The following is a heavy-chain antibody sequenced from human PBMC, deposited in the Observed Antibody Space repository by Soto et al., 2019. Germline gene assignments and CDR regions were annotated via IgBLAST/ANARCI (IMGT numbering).Heavy chain of an antibody. V-gene: IGHV1-18*01. CDR2: VSPYNGNT. J-gene: IGHJ6*02. CDR1: GYTFTDHG. Sequence: EASVKVSCKTSGYTFTDHGLSWVRQAPGQGLEWLGWVSPYNGNTKYAQKFQGRVTMTTDTSTRTPYMELRSLRPDDTAVYYCARVIAARPDYGMDVWGQGTTVTVSS. D-gene: IGHD6-6*01. CDR3: ARVIAARPDYGMDV.